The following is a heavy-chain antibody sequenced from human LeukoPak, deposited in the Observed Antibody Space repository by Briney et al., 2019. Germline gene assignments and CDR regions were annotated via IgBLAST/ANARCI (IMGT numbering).Heavy chain of an antibody. CDR2: INSDGSST. D-gene: IGHD2-2*01. V-gene: IGHV3-74*01. Sequence: PGGSLRLSCAASGFTFSSYWMHWVRQAPGKGLVWVSRINSDGSSTSYADSVKGRFTISRDNAKNTLYLQMNSLRAEDTAVYYCARGSGHCSSTSCYPTYELDPWGQGTLVTVSS. CDR1: GFTFSSYW. J-gene: IGHJ5*02. CDR3: ARGSGHCSSTSCYPTYELDP.